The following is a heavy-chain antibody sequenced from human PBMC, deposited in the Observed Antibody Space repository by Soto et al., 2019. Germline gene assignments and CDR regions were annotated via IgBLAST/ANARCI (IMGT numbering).Heavy chain of an antibody. CDR3: ARDLGLCTNNKCYAYAY. CDR1: GLTCNNYV. Sequence: RLCWAPVGLTCNNYVRRWVRQAQGKGLQYVSPINSNGDSTHYGGSVKGIFTISRDNSKNTLDLPMGSLRAEDTAVYYCARDLGLCTNNKCYAYAYWGQGTLVTVSS. CDR2: INSNGDST. J-gene: IGHJ4*02. V-gene: IGHV3-64*02. D-gene: IGHD2-8*01.